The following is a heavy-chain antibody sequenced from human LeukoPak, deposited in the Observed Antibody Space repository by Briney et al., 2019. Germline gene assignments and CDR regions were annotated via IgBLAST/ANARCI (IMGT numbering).Heavy chain of an antibody. Sequence: GGSLRLSCEVSGFTFSNYWMMWVRQAPGKGLEWVSAISGSGGSTYYADSVKGRFTISRDNSKNTLYLQMNSLRAEDTAVYYCAKEVYYDSSGWFQHWGQGTLVSVSS. CDR1: GFTFSNYW. J-gene: IGHJ1*01. D-gene: IGHD3-22*01. CDR3: AKEVYYDSSGWFQH. CDR2: ISGSGGST. V-gene: IGHV3-23*01.